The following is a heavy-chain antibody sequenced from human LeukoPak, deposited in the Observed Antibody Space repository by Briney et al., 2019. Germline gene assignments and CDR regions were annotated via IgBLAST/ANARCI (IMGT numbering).Heavy chain of an antibody. V-gene: IGHV3-7*02. Sequence: GGSLRLSCAASGFTFSDYWMSWGRQAPGTGLEWVATIKRDGSEKYFVDSVKGRFTISRDSAQNSVFLQMNSLRAEDTAVYYCTAPAGFIAAQEDYYYGLDVWGQGTTVTVSS. CDR3: TAPAGFIAAQEDYYYGLDV. J-gene: IGHJ6*02. D-gene: IGHD6-13*01. CDR2: IKRDGSEK. CDR1: GFTFSDYW.